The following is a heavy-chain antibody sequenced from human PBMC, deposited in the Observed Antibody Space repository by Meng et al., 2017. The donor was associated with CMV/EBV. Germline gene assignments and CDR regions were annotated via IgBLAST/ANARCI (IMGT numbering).Heavy chain of an antibody. CDR3: VRDHNWGPDY. CDR1: GYRFSDHY. CDR2: IYPNSGGT. Sequence: QGKLGQPGAAVKSPGASVKVSCQTSGYRFSDHYMHWVRQAPGQGLEWMGWIYPNSGGTHYAQKFQDRVTMTRDTSISTVYMELSRLTSDDTAVYYCVRDHNWGPDYWGQGTLVTVSS. J-gene: IGHJ4*02. D-gene: IGHD1-1*01. V-gene: IGHV1-2*02.